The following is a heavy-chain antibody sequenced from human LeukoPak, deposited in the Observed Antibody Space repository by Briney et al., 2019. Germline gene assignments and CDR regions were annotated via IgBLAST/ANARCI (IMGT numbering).Heavy chain of an antibody. CDR3: AKAEWEPSHFDY. V-gene: IGHV3-23*01. CDR2: ISGSGGTA. CDR1: GFTFSSYA. Sequence: GGSLRLSCAASGFTFSSYAMSWVRQTPGKGLAWVSAISGSGGTAYYADSVKGRFTISRDNSKNTLYLQMNSLRAEDTAIYYCAKAEWEPSHFDYWGQGTLVTVSS. J-gene: IGHJ4*02. D-gene: IGHD1-26*01.